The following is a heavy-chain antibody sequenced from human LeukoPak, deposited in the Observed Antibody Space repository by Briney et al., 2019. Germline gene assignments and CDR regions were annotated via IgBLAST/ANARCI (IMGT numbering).Heavy chain of an antibody. D-gene: IGHD3-22*01. CDR2: IRYDGSNK. V-gene: IGHV3-30*02. CDR3: ARDLLADDSSGYADY. J-gene: IGHJ4*02. Sequence: GGSLRLSCAASGFTFSSYGMHWVRQAPGKGLEWVAFIRYDGSNKYYADSVKGRFTISRDNAKNSLYLQMNSLRAEDTAVYYCARDLLADDSSGYADYWGQGTLVTVSS. CDR1: GFTFSSYG.